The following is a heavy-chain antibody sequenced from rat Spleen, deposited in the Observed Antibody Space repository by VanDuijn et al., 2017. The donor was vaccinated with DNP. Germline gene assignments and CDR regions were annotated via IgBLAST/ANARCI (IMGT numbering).Heavy chain of an antibody. D-gene: IGHD1-11*01. J-gene: IGHJ1*01. CDR3: ARGLNYGGYIYSWYFDF. Sequence: EVQFQESGPGLVKSSQSLSLTCSVTGYSITSNYWAWIRKFPGNKMEWMGYINNSGTTAYNPSLRSRISITRDTSKNQFFLQLNSVTTEDTATYYCARGLNYGGYIYSWYFDFWGPGTMVTVSS. V-gene: IGHV3-1*01. CDR2: INNSGTT. CDR1: GYSITSNY.